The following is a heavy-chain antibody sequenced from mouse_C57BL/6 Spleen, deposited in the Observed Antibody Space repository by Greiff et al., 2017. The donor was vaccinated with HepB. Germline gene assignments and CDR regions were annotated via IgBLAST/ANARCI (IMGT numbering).Heavy chain of an antibody. CDR1: GYTFTDYY. CDR2: IFPGSGST. D-gene: IGHD2-4*01. J-gene: IGHJ3*01. Sequence: VKLQESGPELVKPGASVKISCKASGYTFTDYYINWVKQRPGQGLEWIGWIFPGSGSTYYNEKFKGKATLTVDKSSSTAYMLLSSLTSEDSAVYFCARYDYDENLWFAYWGQGTLVTVSA. CDR3: ARYDYDENLWFAY. V-gene: IGHV1-75*01.